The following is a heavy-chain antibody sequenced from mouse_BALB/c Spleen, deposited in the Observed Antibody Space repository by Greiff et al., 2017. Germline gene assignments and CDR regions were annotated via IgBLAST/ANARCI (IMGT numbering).Heavy chain of an antibody. V-gene: IGHV14-3*02. CDR1: GFNIKDTY. J-gene: IGHJ4*01. D-gene: IGHD1-1*01. CDR3: ARYYYGSSLYYYAMDY. Sequence: VQLQQSGAELVKPGASVKLSCTASGFNIKDTYMHWVKQRPEQGLEWIGRIDPANGNTKYDPKFQGKATITADTSSNTAYLQLSSLTSEDTAVYYCARYYYGSSLYYYAMDYWGQGTSVTVSS. CDR2: IDPANGNT.